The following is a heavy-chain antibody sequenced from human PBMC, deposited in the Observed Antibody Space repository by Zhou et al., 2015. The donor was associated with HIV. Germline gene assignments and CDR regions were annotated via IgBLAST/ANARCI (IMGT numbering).Heavy chain of an antibody. D-gene: IGHD3-3*01. CDR3: ARGRRYYDFWSGYGMRNDAFDI. V-gene: IGHV1-8*01. CDR1: GYTFTSYD. Sequence: QVQLVQSGAEVKKPGASVKVSCKASGYTFTSYDINWVRQATGQGLEWMGWMNPNSGNTGYAQKFQGRVTMTRNTSISTAYMELSSLRSEDTAVYYCARGRRYYDFWSGYGMRNDAFDIWGQGTMVTVSS. J-gene: IGHJ3*02. CDR2: MNPNSGNT.